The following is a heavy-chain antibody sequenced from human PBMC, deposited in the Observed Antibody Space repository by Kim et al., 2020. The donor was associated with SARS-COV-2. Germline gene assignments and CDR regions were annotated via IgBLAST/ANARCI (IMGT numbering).Heavy chain of an antibody. V-gene: IGHV6-1*01. Sequence: DYAVSVKSRIAINPETSKSQFSLHLNSVTPEDTAVYYCAREGSDSQDFDYWGQGTLVTVSS. J-gene: IGHJ4*02. CDR3: AREGSDSQDFDY. D-gene: IGHD6-25*01.